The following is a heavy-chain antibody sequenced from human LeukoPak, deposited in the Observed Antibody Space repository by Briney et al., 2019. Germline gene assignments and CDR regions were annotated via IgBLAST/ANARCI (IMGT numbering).Heavy chain of an antibody. V-gene: IGHV3-33*01. CDR1: GIPFSSFG. CDR3: ARDMYYYDSGSYYDLPDY. Sequence: PGGSLRLSCAAPGIPFSSFGMHWLRQAPGKGLEWVAFIWYDGSNKYYADSVKGRFTISRDNSKNTLYLQMNSLRAEDTAVYYCARDMYYYDSGSYYDLPDYWGQGTLVTVSS. J-gene: IGHJ4*02. D-gene: IGHD3-10*01. CDR2: IWYDGSNK.